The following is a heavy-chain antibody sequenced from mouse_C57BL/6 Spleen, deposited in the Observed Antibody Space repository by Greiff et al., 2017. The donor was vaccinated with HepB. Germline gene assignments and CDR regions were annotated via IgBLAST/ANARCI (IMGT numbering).Heavy chain of an antibody. Sequence: EVKLVESGGGLVKPGGSLKLSCAASGFTFSSYAMSWVRQTPEKRLEWVATISDGGSYTYYPDNVKGRFTISRDNAKNNLYLQMSHLKSEDTAMYYCAREVITTGDWYFDVWGTGTTVTVSS. D-gene: IGHD1-1*01. CDR3: AREVITTGDWYFDV. J-gene: IGHJ1*03. CDR2: ISDGGSYT. CDR1: GFTFSSYA. V-gene: IGHV5-4*01.